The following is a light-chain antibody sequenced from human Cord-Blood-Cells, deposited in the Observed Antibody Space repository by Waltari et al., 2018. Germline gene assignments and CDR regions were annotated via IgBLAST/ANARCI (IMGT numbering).Light chain of an antibody. CDR1: QSVSSSY. J-gene: IGKJ2*01. CDR2: GAS. Sequence: QSPGTLSLSPGERATLSCRASQSVSSSYLAWYQQKPGQAPRLLIYGASSRATGIPDRFSGSGSGTDFTLTISRLEPEDFAVYYCQQYGSSMYTFGQGTKLEIK. V-gene: IGKV3-20*01. CDR3: QQYGSSMYT.